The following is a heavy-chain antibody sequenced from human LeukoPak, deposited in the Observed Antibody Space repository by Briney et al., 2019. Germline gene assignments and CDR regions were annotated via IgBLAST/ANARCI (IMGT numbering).Heavy chain of an antibody. J-gene: IGHJ4*02. CDR3: AKDKSSSWYSEFDY. D-gene: IGHD6-13*01. V-gene: IGHV3-23*01. Sequence: GGSLRLSCAASGFTFSSYAMSWVRQAPGKGLEWVSAISGSGGSTYYADSMKGRFTISRDNSKNTLYLQMNSLRAEDTAVYYCAKDKSSSWYSEFDYWGQGTLVTVSS. CDR1: GFTFSSYA. CDR2: ISGSGGST.